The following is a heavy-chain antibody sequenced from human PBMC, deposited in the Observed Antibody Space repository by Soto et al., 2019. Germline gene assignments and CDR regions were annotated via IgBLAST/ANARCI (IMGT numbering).Heavy chain of an antibody. D-gene: IGHD5-18*01. J-gene: IGHJ6*01. CDR1: GGSITTSLLC. CDR2: IYYSGTT. Sequence: PSETLSLTCTVSGGSITTSLLCWGWIRQSPGKGLEWIGSIYYSGTTYYNPSLKSRVTISGDTSKNQFSLRVSSVTAADTAVYYCVRHHDTAMAYYNYFGMDVWGQGTTVTVSS. V-gene: IGHV4-39*01. CDR3: VRHHDTAMAYYNYFGMDV.